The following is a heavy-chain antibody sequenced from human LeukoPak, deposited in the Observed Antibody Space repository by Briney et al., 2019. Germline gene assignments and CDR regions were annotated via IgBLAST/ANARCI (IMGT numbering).Heavy chain of an antibody. CDR2: INPTGTTT. J-gene: IGHJ5*02. Sequence: WASVKVSCKASGYTFINHWMHWVRQAPGQGLEWVGLINPTGTTTLYAQKFQGRITLTRDMSATTDYMELSSLTSDDTAVYYCARDNSVGGIAWWFDPWGQGTLVTVSS. V-gene: IGHV1-46*01. CDR1: GYTFINHW. D-gene: IGHD1-26*01. CDR3: ARDNSVGGIAWWFDP.